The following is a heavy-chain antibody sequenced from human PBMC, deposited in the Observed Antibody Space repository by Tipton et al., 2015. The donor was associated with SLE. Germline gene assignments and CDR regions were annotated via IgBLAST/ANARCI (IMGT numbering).Heavy chain of an antibody. V-gene: IGHV3-74*03. J-gene: IGHJ5*02. CDR2: INSDGSST. Sequence: SLRLSCAASGFTFSSYGMHWVRQAPGKGLVWASRINSDGSSTTYADSVKGRFTISRDNSKNTLYLEMNSLRAEDTAVYYCGKFATSGIDPWGQGTLVTVSS. CDR3: GKFATSGIDP. CDR1: GFTFSSYG.